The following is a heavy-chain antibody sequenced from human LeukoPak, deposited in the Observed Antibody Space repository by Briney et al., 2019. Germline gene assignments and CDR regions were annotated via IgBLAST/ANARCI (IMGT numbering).Heavy chain of an antibody. CDR1: GFTFSSYA. Sequence: PGGSLRLSCAGSGFTFSSYAMSWVRQAPGKGLEWVSAISGSGSSTYYADSVKGRFTISRDNSKNTLYLQMNSLRAEDTAVYYCAKAIGPNYYGSSGLNWFDPWGQGTLVTVSS. D-gene: IGHD3-22*01. V-gene: IGHV3-23*01. CDR2: ISGSGSST. CDR3: AKAIGPNYYGSSGLNWFDP. J-gene: IGHJ5*02.